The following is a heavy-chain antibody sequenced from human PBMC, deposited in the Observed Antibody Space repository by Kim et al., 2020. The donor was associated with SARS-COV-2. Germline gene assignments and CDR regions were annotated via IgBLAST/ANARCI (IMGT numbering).Heavy chain of an antibody. D-gene: IGHD2-15*01. CDR3: VKEAAFTTVVVDYYFDY. V-gene: IGHV3-30*02. J-gene: IGHJ4*02. Sequence: SVKGRFTISRDNSKNTRYLQMNSLRTEDTARYFCVKEAAFTTVVVDYYFDYWGQGTLVTVSS.